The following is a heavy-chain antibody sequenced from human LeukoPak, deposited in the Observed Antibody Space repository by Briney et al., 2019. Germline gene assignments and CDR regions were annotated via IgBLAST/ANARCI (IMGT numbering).Heavy chain of an antibody. CDR1: GYTFTSYG. J-gene: IGHJ5*02. CDR3: ARATAGDWFDP. V-gene: IGHV1-18*04. Sequence: ASVKVSCEASGYTFTSYGISWVRQAPGQGLEWMGWISAYNGNTDYAQKLQGRVTMTTDTSTSTAYMELRSLRSDDTAVYYCARATAGDWFDPWGQGTLVTVSS. CDR2: ISAYNGNT. D-gene: IGHD3-10*01.